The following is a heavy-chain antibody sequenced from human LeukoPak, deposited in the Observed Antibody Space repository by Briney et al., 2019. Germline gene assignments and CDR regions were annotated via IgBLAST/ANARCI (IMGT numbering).Heavy chain of an antibody. CDR1: GGTFSSYA. CDR2: IIPILGIA. V-gene: IGHV1-69*04. Sequence: SVKVSCKASGGTFSSYAISWVRQAPGQGLEWMGRIIPILGIANYAQKFQGRVTITADKSTSTAYMELSSLRAEDTAVYYCARSFCSGGSCLREDAFDIWGQGTMVTVSS. CDR3: ARSFCSGGSCLREDAFDI. J-gene: IGHJ3*02. D-gene: IGHD2-15*01.